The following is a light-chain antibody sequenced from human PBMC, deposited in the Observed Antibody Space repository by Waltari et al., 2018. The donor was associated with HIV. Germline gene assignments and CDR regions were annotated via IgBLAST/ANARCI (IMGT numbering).Light chain of an antibody. J-gene: IGLJ1*01. CDR2: QDN. V-gene: IGLV3-1*01. CDR1: KLGDKY. CDR3: QAWDSGTYV. Sequence: SYELTQPPSVSVSPGQTASITRSGDKLGDKYGCWYQQKPGQSPVVVIYQDNKRPSGIPERFSGSNSGNTATLTISGTQTMDEADYYCQAWDSGTYVFGPGTRVTV.